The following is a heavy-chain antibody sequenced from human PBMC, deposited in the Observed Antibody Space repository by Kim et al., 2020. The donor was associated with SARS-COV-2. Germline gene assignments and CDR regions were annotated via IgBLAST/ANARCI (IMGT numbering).Heavy chain of an antibody. CDR2: INHSGST. J-gene: IGHJ5*02. V-gene: IGHV4-34*01. D-gene: IGHD3-10*01. Sequence: SETLSLTCAVYGGSFSGYYWSWIRQPPGKGLEWIGEINHSGSTNYNPSLKSRVTISVDTSKNQFSLKLSSVTAADTAVYYCARAGLRYYYGSGSYYKTPTKTNWFDPWGQGTLVTVSS. CDR1: GGSFSGYY. CDR3: ARAGLRYYYGSGSYYKTPTKTNWFDP.